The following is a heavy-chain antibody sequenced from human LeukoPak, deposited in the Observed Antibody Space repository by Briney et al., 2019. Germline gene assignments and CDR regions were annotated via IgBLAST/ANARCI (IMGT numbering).Heavy chain of an antibody. D-gene: IGHD3-10*01. CDR1: GGTFSSYA. J-gene: IGHJ3*02. CDR2: IIPILGTA. CDR3: ARGFTMVREYAFDI. Sequence: ASVKVSCKASGGTFSSYAISWVRQAPGQGLEWMGGIIPILGTANYAQKFQGRVTITTDESTSTAYMELSSLRSEDTAVYYCARGFTMVREYAFDIWGQGTMVTVSS. V-gene: IGHV1-69*05.